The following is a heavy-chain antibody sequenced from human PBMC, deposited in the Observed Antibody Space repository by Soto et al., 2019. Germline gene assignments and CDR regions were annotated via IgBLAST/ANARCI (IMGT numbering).Heavy chain of an antibody. CDR1: GDTFASYG. Sequence: QVQLVQSGAEVKRPGSSVKVSCSASGDTFASYGISWVRQAPGQGLEWLGGIIPDFAITEFAQKFQDRITFTSDSSSSTTYRDLSSLRSDNTAVYYCARAKFNFESYGSTFTTDFDLWGPGTPVTVSS. J-gene: IGHJ4*02. CDR2: IIPDFAIT. V-gene: IGHV1-69*17. CDR3: ARAKFNFESYGSTFTTDFDL. D-gene: IGHD1-1*01.